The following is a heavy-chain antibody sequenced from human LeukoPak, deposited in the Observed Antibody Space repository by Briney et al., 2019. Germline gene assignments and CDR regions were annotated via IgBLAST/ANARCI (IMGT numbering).Heavy chain of an antibody. Sequence: SETLSLTCAVYGGSFSGYYWSWIRQPPGKGLEWIGEINHSGSTNYNPSLKSRVTISVDTSKNQFPLKLSSVTAADTAVYYCVGAAAGTYGYWGQGTLVTVSS. CDR3: VGAAAGTYGY. V-gene: IGHV4-34*01. J-gene: IGHJ4*02. CDR1: GGSFSGYY. D-gene: IGHD6-13*01. CDR2: INHSGST.